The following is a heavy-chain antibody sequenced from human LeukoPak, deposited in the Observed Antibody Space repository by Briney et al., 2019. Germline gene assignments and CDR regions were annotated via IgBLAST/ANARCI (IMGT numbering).Heavy chain of an antibody. Sequence: SETLSLTCAVYGGSFSGYYWSWIRQPPGKGLEWIGYIYYSGSTNYNPSLKSRVTISVDTSKNQFSLKLSSVTAADTAVYYCARVTRYDILTGYDYYYYMDVWGKGTTVTVSS. V-gene: IGHV4-59*01. J-gene: IGHJ6*03. CDR1: GGSFSGYY. CDR2: IYYSGST. CDR3: ARVTRYDILTGYDYYYYMDV. D-gene: IGHD3-9*01.